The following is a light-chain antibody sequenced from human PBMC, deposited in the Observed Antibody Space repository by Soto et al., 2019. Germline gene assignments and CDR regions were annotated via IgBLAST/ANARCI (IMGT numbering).Light chain of an antibody. Sequence: DIQMTQSPSSLSASVGDRVTITCRASHCISNYLAWYQQKPGKVPKLLIYAASTLQSGVPSRFSGSGSGTDVTITIISLQPEDVATYYCQMYNRALPPFGQGNKLEIK. J-gene: IGKJ2*01. CDR2: AAS. CDR1: HCISNY. V-gene: IGKV1-27*01. CDR3: QMYNRALPP.